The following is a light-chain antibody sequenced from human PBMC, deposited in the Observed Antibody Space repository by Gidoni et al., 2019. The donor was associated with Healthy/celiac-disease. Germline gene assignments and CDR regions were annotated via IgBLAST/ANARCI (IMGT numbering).Light chain of an antibody. CDR1: QSISSY. J-gene: IGKJ2*03. CDR2: AES. V-gene: IGKV1-39*01. CDR3: QQSNGTPYS. Sequence: IQMTQSPSSLSASVGDRVTITCRPSQSISSYLNWYQQKPGKAPKLLIYAESSLQSGVPSRFSGSGSGTDFTLTISSRQPEDFATYYCQQSNGTPYSFGQGTKLEIK.